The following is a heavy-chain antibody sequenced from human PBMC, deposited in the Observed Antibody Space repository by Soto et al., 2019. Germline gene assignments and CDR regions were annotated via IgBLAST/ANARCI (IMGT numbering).Heavy chain of an antibody. D-gene: IGHD3-16*01. CDR1: GYTFTTYY. J-gene: IGHJ6*02. V-gene: IGHV1-46*03. CDR3: ARGDDLSYYHYGLDV. CDR2: INPSSGSA. Sequence: QVQLVQSGAEVKKPGASVKLSCKASGYTFTTYYIHWVRQAPGQGLEWMGIINPSSGSAGYAQKFQVSVTLTRDTPTNTFYMELSSLRSEDTAVYYCARGDDLSYYHYGLDVWGQGTTVTVSS.